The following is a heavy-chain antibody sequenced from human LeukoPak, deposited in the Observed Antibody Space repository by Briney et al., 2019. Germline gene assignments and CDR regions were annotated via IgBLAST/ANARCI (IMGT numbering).Heavy chain of an antibody. Sequence: GGSLRLSCAAPGLIVSRNYMTWVRQAPGKGLEWLSVIYSDGSTHSADSVKGRFIISRDNSKNTLYLQMNTLRAEDTAVYYCARVTPPTDWGQGTRVTVSS. CDR1: GLIVSRNY. V-gene: IGHV3-66*01. CDR2: IYSDGST. D-gene: IGHD1-14*01. CDR3: ARVTPPTD. J-gene: IGHJ4*02.